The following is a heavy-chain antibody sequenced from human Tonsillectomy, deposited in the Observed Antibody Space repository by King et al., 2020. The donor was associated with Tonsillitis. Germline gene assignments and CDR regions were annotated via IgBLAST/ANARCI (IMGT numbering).Heavy chain of an antibody. V-gene: IGHV3-48*02. J-gene: IGHJ5*02. D-gene: IGHD3-10*01. CDR1: GFTFSDYG. CDR3: ETVPFVDYYGSVTYEDL. CDR2: ISRSGTRR. Sequence: VQLVESGGGLVQPGGFLRLSCAASGFTFSDYGMKWVRQAPGKGLEWVSYISRSGTRRFYTDSVKGRFTISRDNAKHCLYLQMNSLRDEDTAIYYCETVPFVDYYGSVTYEDLWGQGTLVTVSS.